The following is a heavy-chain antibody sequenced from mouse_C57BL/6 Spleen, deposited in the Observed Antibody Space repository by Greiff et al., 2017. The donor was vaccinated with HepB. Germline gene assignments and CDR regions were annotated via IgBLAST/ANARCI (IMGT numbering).Heavy chain of an antibody. CDR1: GFTFSDYY. Sequence: EVKVVESEGGLVQPGSSMKLSCTASGFTFSDYYMAWVRQVPEKGLEWVANINYDGSSTYYLDSLKSRFIISRDNAKNILYLQMSSLKSEDTATYYCAREQDGSFAYWGQGTLVTVSA. V-gene: IGHV5-16*01. D-gene: IGHD2-3*01. CDR3: AREQDGSFAY. J-gene: IGHJ3*01. CDR2: INYDGSST.